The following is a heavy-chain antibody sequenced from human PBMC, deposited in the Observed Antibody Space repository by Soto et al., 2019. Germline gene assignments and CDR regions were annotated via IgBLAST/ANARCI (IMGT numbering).Heavy chain of an antibody. CDR3: ARSTPMVRGVIITHYYYYYYMDV. J-gene: IGHJ6*03. CDR2: IHYSGST. CDR1: GDSISSYY. V-gene: IGHV4-59*01. D-gene: IGHD3-10*01. Sequence: SETLSLTCTVSGDSISSYYWSWIRQPPGRGLEWIGYIHYSGSTNYNPSLKSRVTMSVDTSKNQFSLKLSSVTVEDTAVYYCARSTPMVRGVIITHYYYYYYMDVWGKGTTVTVSS.